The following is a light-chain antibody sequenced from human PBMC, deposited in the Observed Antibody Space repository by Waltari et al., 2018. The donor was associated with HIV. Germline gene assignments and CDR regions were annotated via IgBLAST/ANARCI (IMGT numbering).Light chain of an antibody. Sequence: ETALTQSPGTLSLSPGERVTLSCRASQRVSSSFVAWYQHKSGQDPRLLICCASTRATSIPARFSGSGSGTDVTLYISRLEPDDFAVYYGQQYGNAAPVTFGHGTRLEIK. CDR1: QRVSSSF. CDR3: QQYGNAAPVT. V-gene: IGKV3-20*01. CDR2: CAS. J-gene: IGKJ5*01.